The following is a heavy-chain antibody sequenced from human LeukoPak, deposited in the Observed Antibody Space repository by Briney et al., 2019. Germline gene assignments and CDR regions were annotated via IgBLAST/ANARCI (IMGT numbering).Heavy chain of an antibody. CDR2: IYYSGST. V-gene: IGHV4-59*08. J-gene: IGHJ3*02. CDR3: ARRIAVAGTKAFDI. CDR1: RGSISSYY. Sequence: SETLSLTCTVSRGSISSYYWSWIRQPPGKGLEWIGYIYYSGSTNYNPSLKSRVTISVDTSKNQFSLKLSSVTAADTAVYYCARRIAVAGTKAFDIWGQGTMVTVSS. D-gene: IGHD6-19*01.